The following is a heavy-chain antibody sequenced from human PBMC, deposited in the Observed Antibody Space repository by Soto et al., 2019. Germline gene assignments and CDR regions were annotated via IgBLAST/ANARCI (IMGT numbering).Heavy chain of an antibody. CDR2: ISSSRSNTI. Sequence: PGGSLRLSCAASEFIFSIYSMNWVRQAPGKGLEWVSYISSSRSNTIYYAESVKGRFTISRDNAKNSLYLQMNSLRDEDTAVYYCARINNYALDYWGQGNLVTV. CDR3: ARINNYALDY. CDR1: EFIFSIYS. J-gene: IGHJ4*02. V-gene: IGHV3-48*02. D-gene: IGHD3-16*01.